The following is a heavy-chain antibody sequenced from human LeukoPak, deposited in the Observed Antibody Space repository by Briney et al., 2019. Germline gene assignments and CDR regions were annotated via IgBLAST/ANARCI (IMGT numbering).Heavy chain of an antibody. CDR1: GFTFSSYA. J-gene: IGHJ3*02. V-gene: IGHV3-30*04. CDR2: ISYDGSNK. Sequence: GGSLRLSCAASGFTFSSYAMHWVRQAPGKGLEWVAVISYDGSNKYYADSVKGRFTISRDNSKNTLYLQMNSLRAEDTAVYYCARDPDGNDAFDIWGQGTTVTVSS. CDR3: ARDPDGNDAFDI.